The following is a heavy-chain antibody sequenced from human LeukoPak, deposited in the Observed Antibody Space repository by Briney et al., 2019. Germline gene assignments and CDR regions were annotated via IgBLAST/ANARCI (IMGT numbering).Heavy chain of an antibody. V-gene: IGHV1-18*01. CDR2: ISAYNGNT. D-gene: IGHD1-14*01. Sequence: GASVKVSCKASGYTFTSFGLSWVRQAPGQGLEWMGWISAYNGNTKYAQRIQGRVTMTTDRSTSTAYMELRSLSSDDTAMYFCARDQPVSENHSAAGMDHWGQGTLVTVSS. CDR1: GYTFTSFG. CDR3: ARDQPVSENHSAAGMDH. J-gene: IGHJ4*02.